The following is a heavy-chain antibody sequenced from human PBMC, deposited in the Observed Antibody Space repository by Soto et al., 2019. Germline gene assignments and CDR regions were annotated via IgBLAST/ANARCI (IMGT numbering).Heavy chain of an antibody. CDR3: ARVRDIVATEFDY. J-gene: IGHJ4*02. CDR2: ISSSSSYT. D-gene: IGHD5-12*01. CDR1: GFTFSDYY. Sequence: GGSLRLSCAASGFTFSDYYMSWIRQAPGKGLEWVSYISSSSSYTNYADSVKGRFTISRDNAKNSLYLQMNSLRAEDTAVYYCARVRDIVATEFDYWGQGTLVTVSS. V-gene: IGHV3-11*06.